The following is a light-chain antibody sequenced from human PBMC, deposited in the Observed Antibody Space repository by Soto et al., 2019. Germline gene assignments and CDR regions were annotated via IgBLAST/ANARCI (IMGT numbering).Light chain of an antibody. Sequence: ILLTQSPVTLSLSPWERATLSCRASQSVSSSYLAWYQQKPGQAPRLLIYGASSRATGIPDRFSGSGSGTDFTLTISSLQPEDFATYYCQQANSSPWTFGQGTKVDIK. CDR2: GAS. J-gene: IGKJ1*01. CDR3: QQANSSPWT. CDR1: QSVSSSY. V-gene: IGKV3-20*01.